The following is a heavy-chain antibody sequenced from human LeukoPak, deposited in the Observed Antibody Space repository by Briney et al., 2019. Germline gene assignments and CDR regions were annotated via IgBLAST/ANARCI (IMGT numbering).Heavy chain of an antibody. CDR3: ARDWTDYFDY. V-gene: IGHV3-30-3*01. Sequence: GGSLRLSCAASGFTFSNYAMHWVRQAPGKGLEWVADISYDGSNKYYADSVKGRFTISRDNSKNTLYLQMNSLRVEDTAVYYCARDWTDYFDYWGQGTLVTVSS. D-gene: IGHD3/OR15-3a*01. J-gene: IGHJ4*02. CDR2: ISYDGSNK. CDR1: GFTFSNYA.